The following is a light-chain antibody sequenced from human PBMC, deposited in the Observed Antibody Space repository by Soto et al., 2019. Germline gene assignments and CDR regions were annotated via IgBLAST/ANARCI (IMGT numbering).Light chain of an antibody. Sequence: EIVMTQSPATLSVSPGARAPLSCRASQSISTNLAWYQQKRGQAPRLLIYGASTRATGIPARFSGSGSGTEFTLTISSLQSEDFAIYYCQQYNNWPLFGQGTKVDIK. J-gene: IGKJ1*01. CDR2: GAS. V-gene: IGKV3-15*01. CDR3: QQYNNWPL. CDR1: QSISTN.